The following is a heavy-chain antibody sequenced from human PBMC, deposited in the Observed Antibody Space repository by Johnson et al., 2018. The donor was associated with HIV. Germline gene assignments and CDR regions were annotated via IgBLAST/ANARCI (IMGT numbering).Heavy chain of an antibody. CDR3: ASGDAFDI. CDR2: INQDGSEK. Sequence: VQLVESGGGLVQPGGSLRLSCATSGSTFSSNWMSWVRQAPGKGLEWVANINQDGSEKYHVDSVKGRFTISRDNGKRSLYLQMNSLRAEDTAVYYCASGDAFDIWGRGTKVTVSS. CDR1: GSTFSSNW. V-gene: IGHV3-7*05. J-gene: IGHJ3*02.